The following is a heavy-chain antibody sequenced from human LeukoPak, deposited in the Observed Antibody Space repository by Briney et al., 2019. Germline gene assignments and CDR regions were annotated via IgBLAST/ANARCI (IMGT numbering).Heavy chain of an antibody. CDR3: ARGCSGGSCYSAGYFQH. CDR2: IIPIFGTA. J-gene: IGHJ1*01. V-gene: IGHV1-69*01. Sequence: SVKVSCKASGGTFSSYAIGWVRQAPGQGLERMGGIIPIFGTANYAQKFQGRVTITADESTSTAYMELSSLRSEDTAVYYCARGCSGGSCYSAGYFQHWGQGTLVTVSS. D-gene: IGHD2-15*01. CDR1: GGTFSSYA.